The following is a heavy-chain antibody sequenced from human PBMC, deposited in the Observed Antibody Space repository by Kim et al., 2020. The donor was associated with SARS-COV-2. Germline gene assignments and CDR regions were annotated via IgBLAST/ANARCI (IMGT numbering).Heavy chain of an antibody. CDR1: GFTFSNYW. CDR2: IKQDGSEE. J-gene: IGHJ5*02. Sequence: GGSLRLSCAASGFTFSNYWMSWVRQAPGKGLEWVANIKQDGSEEYYVESVKGRFTISRENAQNSLFLQMNSLRDEDTAVYYCARAQFAGYSGHRWFDPWGQGILVIVSP. D-gene: IGHD5-12*01. CDR3: ARAQFAGYSGHRWFDP. V-gene: IGHV3-7*05.